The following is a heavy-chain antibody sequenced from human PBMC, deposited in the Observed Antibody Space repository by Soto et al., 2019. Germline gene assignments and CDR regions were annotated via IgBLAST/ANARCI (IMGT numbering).Heavy chain of an antibody. CDR1: GFTFTNYA. V-gene: IGHV3-23*01. J-gene: IGHJ4*02. CDR2: ITGGGGGRT. CDR3: AKQPASIRTFDF. Sequence: GGSLRLSCAASGFTFTNYAMNWVRQAPGKGLEWVSTITGGGGGRTNYADSVKGRFTISRDNSKNTLYLQMNSLRAEDTAVYYCAKQPASIRTFDFWAQGDLVTVSS. D-gene: IGHD3-3*02.